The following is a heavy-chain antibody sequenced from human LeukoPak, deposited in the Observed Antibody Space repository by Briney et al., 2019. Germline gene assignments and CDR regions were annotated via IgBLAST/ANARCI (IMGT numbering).Heavy chain of an antibody. CDR3: ARVGMVRGVIIHYYYYHMDV. CDR1: GFTFSDYY. CDR2: ISSSGSTI. D-gene: IGHD3-10*01. V-gene: IGHV3-11*01. Sequence: GGSLRLSCAASGFTFSDYYMSWIRQAPGKGLEWVSYISSSGSTIYYADSVKGRFTISRDNAKNSLYLQMNSLRAEDTAVYYCARVGMVRGVIIHYYYYHMDVWGKGTTVTISS. J-gene: IGHJ6*03.